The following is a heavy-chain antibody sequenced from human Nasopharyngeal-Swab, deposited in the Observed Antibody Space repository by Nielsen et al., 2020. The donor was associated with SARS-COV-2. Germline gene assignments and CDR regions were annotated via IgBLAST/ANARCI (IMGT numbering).Heavy chain of an antibody. CDR3: ARDGDYTDV. D-gene: IGHD4-11*01. CDR1: GGSISSYY. CDR2: IYYSGST. V-gene: IGHV4-59*12. Sequence: SETLSLTCTVSGGSISSYYWSWIRQPPGKGLEWIGYIYYSGSTNYNPSLKSRATISVDTSKNQFSLKLSSVTAADTAVYYCARDGDYTDVWGQGTTVTVSS. J-gene: IGHJ6*02.